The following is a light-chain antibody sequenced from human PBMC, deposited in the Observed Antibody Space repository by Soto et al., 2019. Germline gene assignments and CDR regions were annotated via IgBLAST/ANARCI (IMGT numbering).Light chain of an antibody. CDR1: QSVSSY. CDR2: DAS. Sequence: EIVLTQSPATLSLSPGERATLSCRASQSVSSYLAWYQQKPGQAPRLLIYDASNRATGIPARFSGSGSGTHLTLTISSLEPEDFAVYYCQQRSNWPLLTFGGGTQVEIK. J-gene: IGKJ4*01. CDR3: QQRSNWPLLT. V-gene: IGKV3-11*01.